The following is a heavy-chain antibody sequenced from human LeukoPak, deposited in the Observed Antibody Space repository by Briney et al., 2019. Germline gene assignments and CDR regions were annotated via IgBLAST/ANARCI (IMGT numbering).Heavy chain of an antibody. J-gene: IGHJ6*03. CDR2: IYSGDSDT. CDR3: ARQGYYTLRSAYYYYMDV. D-gene: IGHD2/OR15-2a*01. Sequence: GEALEISWKGSGYSFTSYWIGWVRQVPGKGLEWMGIIYSGDSDTRYSPSFQGQVTISANKSISTAYLQWSSLKASDTAMYYCARQGYYTLRSAYYYYMDVWGKGTTVTVSS. CDR1: GYSFTSYW. V-gene: IGHV5-51*01.